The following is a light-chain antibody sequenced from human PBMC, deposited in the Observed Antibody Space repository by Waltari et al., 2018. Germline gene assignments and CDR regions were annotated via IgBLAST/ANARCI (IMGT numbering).Light chain of an antibody. V-gene: IGKV3-20*01. J-gene: IGKJ1*01. CDR1: QSVSRS. CDR3: QHYVRLPAT. CDR2: GAS. Sequence: EIVLTQSPGTLSLSPGERATLSCRASQSVSRSLAWYQQKPGQAPRLLIYGASNRAAGIPDRFSGSGSGTDFSLTISRLEPEDFAMYYCQHYVRLPATFGQGTKVEIK.